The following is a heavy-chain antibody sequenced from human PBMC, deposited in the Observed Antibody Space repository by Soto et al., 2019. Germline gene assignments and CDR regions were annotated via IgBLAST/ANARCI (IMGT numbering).Heavy chain of an antibody. CDR3: AIITRGFSMDV. V-gene: IGHV3-7*01. D-gene: IGHD1-20*01. J-gene: IGHJ6*02. CDR1: GFTFSAYW. CDR2: IKHDGSEK. Sequence: EVQLVESGGGLVQPGGSLRLSCAASGFTFSAYWMSWVRQTPGKGLEWVANIKHDGSEKYYVDSVKGRFTISRDNAKNSLFLVMNSLRAEDTAVFYCAIITRGFSMDVWGQGTTVTVSS.